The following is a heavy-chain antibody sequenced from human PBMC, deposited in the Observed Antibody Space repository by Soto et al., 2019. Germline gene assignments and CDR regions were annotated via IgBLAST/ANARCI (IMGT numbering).Heavy chain of an antibody. J-gene: IGHJ5*02. D-gene: IGHD3-10*01. CDR3: ARGRSMWSGSGRDNWFDP. V-gene: IGHV4-34*01. CDR1: GRYFSGYY. CDR2: INHSGST. Sequence: SETLSLTCAVSGRYFSGYYWSWIRQPPGKGLEWIGEINHSGSTNYNPSLKSRVTISVDTSKNQFSLKLSSVTAADTAVYYCARGRSMWSGSGRDNWFDPWGQGTLVTVSS.